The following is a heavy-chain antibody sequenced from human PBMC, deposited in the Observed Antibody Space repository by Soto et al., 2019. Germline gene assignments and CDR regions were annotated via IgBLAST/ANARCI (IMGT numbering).Heavy chain of an antibody. CDR1: GFSLSTSGVG. J-gene: IGHJ4*02. Sequence: QITLKESGPTLVKPTQTLTLTCTFSGFSLSTSGVGVGWIRQPPGKALEWLALIYWDDDKRYSPSLKSRLTIXKXXSKNQVVLTMTNMDPVDTATYYCAHRRDQLLAFDYWGQGTLVTVSS. D-gene: IGHD2-2*01. V-gene: IGHV2-5*02. CDR2: IYWDDDK. CDR3: AHRRDQLLAFDY.